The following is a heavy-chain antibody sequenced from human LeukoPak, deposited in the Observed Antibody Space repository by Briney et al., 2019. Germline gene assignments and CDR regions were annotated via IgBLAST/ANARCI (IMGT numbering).Heavy chain of an antibody. CDR1: GGSISSYY. D-gene: IGHD2-21*02. Sequence: SETLSLTCTVSGGSISSYYWSWIRQPPGKGLEWIGYIYYSGSTNYNPSLKSRVTISVDTSKNQFSLKLSSATAADTAVYYCARLHCGGDCCRFDPWGQGTLVTVSS. CDR2: IYYSGST. CDR3: ARLHCGGDCCRFDP. J-gene: IGHJ5*02. V-gene: IGHV4-59*08.